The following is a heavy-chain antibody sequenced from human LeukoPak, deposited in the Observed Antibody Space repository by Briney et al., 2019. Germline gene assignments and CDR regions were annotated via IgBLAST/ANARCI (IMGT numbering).Heavy chain of an antibody. D-gene: IGHD4-17*01. CDR1: GFTFTTYT. Sequence: GGSLRLSCTASGFTFTTYTMNWFRQGPGKGLEWVASIKPDGSDSHHVDSVMGRFTISRDNAKNLLYLQMNSLSAEDTAVYYCARLFGGVTTFDYWGQGALVTVSS. V-gene: IGHV3-7*01. CDR2: IKPDGSDS. CDR3: ARLFGGVTTFDY. J-gene: IGHJ4*02.